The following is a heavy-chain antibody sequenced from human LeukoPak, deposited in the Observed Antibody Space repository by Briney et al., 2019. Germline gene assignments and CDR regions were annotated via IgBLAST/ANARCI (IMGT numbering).Heavy chain of an antibody. Sequence: SETLSLTCAVYGGSFSGYYWSWIRQPPGKGLEWIGEINHSGSTNYNPSLKSRVTISVDTSKNQFSLKLSSVTAADTAVYYCARGSSSWFRRANWFDPWGQGTLVTVSS. V-gene: IGHV4-34*01. CDR3: ARGSSSWFRRANWFDP. D-gene: IGHD6-13*01. CDR2: INHSGST. CDR1: GGSFSGYY. J-gene: IGHJ5*02.